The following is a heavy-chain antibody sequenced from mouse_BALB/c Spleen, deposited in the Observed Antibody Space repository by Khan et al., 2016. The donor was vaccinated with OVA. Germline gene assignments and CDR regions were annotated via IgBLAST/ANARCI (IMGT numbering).Heavy chain of an antibody. CDR1: GYSITSDYA. J-gene: IGHJ4*01. Sequence: EVQLQESGPGLVKPSQSLSLTCTVTGYSITSDYAWNWIRQFPGNKLEWMGYISYSGSTNYNPSLKSRISITRDTSKKQFFLQLSSVTTEDTATYYCARDGSRYNYAMDYWGQGTAVTVSS. CDR2: ISYSGST. CDR3: ARDGSRYNYAMDY. D-gene: IGHD2-3*01. V-gene: IGHV3-2*02.